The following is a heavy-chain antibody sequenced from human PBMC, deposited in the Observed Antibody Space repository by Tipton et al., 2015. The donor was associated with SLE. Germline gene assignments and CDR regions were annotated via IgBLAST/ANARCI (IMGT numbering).Heavy chain of an antibody. CDR2: IYYSGST. CDR1: GGSFSGYY. CDR3: AREITTDGRDY. D-gene: IGHD1-26*01. V-gene: IGHV4-59*01. Sequence: LRLSCAVYGGSFSGYYWSWIRQPPGKGLEWIGYIYYSGSTNYNPSLKSRVTISVDTSKNQFSLKLSSVTAADTAVYYCAREITTDGRDYWGQGTLVTVSS. J-gene: IGHJ4*02.